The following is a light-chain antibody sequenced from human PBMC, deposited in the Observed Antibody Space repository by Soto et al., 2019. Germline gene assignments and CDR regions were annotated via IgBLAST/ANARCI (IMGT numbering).Light chain of an antibody. CDR2: EGS. CDR3: CSYAGSVV. CDR1: SSDVGSYNL. J-gene: IGLJ2*01. V-gene: IGLV2-23*01. Sequence: QSALTQPASVSGSPGQSITISCTGTSSDVGSYNLVSWYQQHPGKAPKLMIYEGSKRPSGVSNRFSGSKPGNTASLTISGLQAEDEADYYCCSYAGSVVFGGGTKLTVL.